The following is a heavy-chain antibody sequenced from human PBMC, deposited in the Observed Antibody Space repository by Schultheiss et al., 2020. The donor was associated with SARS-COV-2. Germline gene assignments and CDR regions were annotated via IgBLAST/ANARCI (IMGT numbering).Heavy chain of an antibody. CDR3: ATGYCSSTSCYASGGTHIFDY. CDR2: ISSSSSYT. J-gene: IGHJ4*02. CDR1: GFTFSSYA. Sequence: GGSLRLSCAASGFTFSSYAMSWVRQAPGKGLEWVSYISSSSSYTNYADSVKGRFTISRDNSKNTLYLQMNSLRAEDTAVYYCATGYCSSTSCYASGGTHIFDYWGQGTLVTVSS. D-gene: IGHD2-2*03. V-gene: IGHV3-21*05.